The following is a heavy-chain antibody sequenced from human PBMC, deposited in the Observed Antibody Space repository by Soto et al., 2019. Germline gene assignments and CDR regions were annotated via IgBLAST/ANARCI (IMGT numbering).Heavy chain of an antibody. CDR1: GFTFSNYA. D-gene: IGHD5-12*01. CDR3: AKDLDEDFGYDLDYFNY. Sequence: GGSLRLSCAASGFTFSNYAMTWVRQAPGKGLEYVSSILGSGIDTFYADSVKGRFTISRDNSKNMLYLQLNSLRAEDTAIYFCAKDLDEDFGYDLDYFNYWGRGTLVTVSS. CDR2: ILGSGIDT. V-gene: IGHV3-23*01. J-gene: IGHJ4*02.